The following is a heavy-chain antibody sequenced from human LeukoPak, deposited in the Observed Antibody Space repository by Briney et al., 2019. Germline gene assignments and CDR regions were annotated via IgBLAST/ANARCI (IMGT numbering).Heavy chain of an antibody. D-gene: IGHD6-19*01. CDR2: ISASGAGA. CDR3: AKEVSGPIAVAGSDF. V-gene: IGHV3-23*01. CDR1: GFTFSNYA. J-gene: IGHJ4*02. Sequence: PGGSLRLSCAASGFTFSNYAMSWVRHSPEKGLEWVSGISASGAGAYYADSVKGRFTISRDNSKNTLYLQMNSLRVDDTALYYCAKEVSGPIAVAGSDFWGQGTLVTVSS.